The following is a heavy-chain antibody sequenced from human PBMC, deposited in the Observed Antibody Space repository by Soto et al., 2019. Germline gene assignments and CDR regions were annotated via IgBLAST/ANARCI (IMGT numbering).Heavy chain of an antibody. CDR1: GFTFSSYS. J-gene: IGHJ6*02. CDR2: ISSSSSSTI. V-gene: IGHV3-48*02. Sequence: PGGFLRLSCAASGFTFSSYSMNWVRQAPGKGLEWVSYISSSSSSTIYYADSVKGRFTISRDNAKNSLYLQMNSLRDEDTAVYYCAREEFWSGYYHYYYGMDVWGQGTTVTVSS. D-gene: IGHD3-3*01. CDR3: AREEFWSGYYHYYYGMDV.